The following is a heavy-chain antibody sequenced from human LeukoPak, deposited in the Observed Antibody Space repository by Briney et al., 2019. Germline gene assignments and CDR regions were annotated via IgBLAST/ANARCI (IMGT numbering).Heavy chain of an antibody. Sequence: SETLSLTCAVYGGSFSGYYWSWIRQPPGKGLEWIGYIYYSGSTNYNPSLKSRVTISVDTSKNQFSLKLSSVTAADTAVYYCAATTVVTQTFYPGYWGQGTLVTVSS. CDR1: GGSFSGYY. CDR2: IYYSGST. V-gene: IGHV4-59*01. J-gene: IGHJ4*02. D-gene: IGHD4-23*01. CDR3: AATTVVTQTFYPGY.